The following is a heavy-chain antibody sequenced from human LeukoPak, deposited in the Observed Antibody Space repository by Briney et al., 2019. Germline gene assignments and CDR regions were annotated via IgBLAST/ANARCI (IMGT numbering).Heavy chain of an antibody. CDR1: GFTFSDHY. J-gene: IGHJ4*02. D-gene: IGHD4-17*01. CDR3: ARDPDYGDPD. CDR2: ITSSGTTS. Sequence: GGSLRLSCTASGFTFSDHYMSWFRPSPGKWLEWLSYITSSGTTSDYADSVKGRFTISRDNAKNSMYLQMNSLRPEDTAVYYCARDPDYGDPDWGQGTLVTVSS. V-gene: IGHV3-11*01.